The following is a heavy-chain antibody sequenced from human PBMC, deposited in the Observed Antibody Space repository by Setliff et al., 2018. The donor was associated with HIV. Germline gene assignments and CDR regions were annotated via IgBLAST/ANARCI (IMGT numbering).Heavy chain of an antibody. D-gene: IGHD3-22*01. CDR2: IHHSGST. CDR3: ARVTRYYDSSGYAFDY. V-gene: IGHV4-38-2*01. CDR1: GYSISSGYY. J-gene: IGHJ4*02. Sequence: SETLSLTCAVSGYSISSGYYWGWIRQPPGKGLEWIGSIHHSGSTYNNPSLKSRVTISVDTSKNQFSLKLTSVTAADTAVYYCARVTRYYDSSGYAFDYWGQGTLVTVSS.